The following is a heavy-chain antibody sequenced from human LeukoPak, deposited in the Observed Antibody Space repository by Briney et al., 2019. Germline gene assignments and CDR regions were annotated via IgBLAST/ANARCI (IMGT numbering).Heavy chain of an antibody. J-gene: IGHJ6*03. D-gene: IGHD3-10*01. CDR1: GFTFSSYG. CDR3: AKGGSGDFYYYMDV. Sequence: GGSLRLSCAASGFTFSSYGMSWVRQAPGKGLEWVSAIGGSGGSTYYADSVTGRFTISRDNSKNTLYLQMNSLGVDDTAVYYCAKGGSGDFYYYMDVWGTGTTVTISS. V-gene: IGHV3-23*01. CDR2: IGGSGGST.